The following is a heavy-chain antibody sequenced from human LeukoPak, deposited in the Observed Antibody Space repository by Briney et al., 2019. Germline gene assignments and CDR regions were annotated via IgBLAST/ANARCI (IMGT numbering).Heavy chain of an antibody. CDR3: ARGGDSSGYYLQDAFDI. CDR2: INHSGGT. V-gene: IGHV4-34*01. D-gene: IGHD3-22*01. Sequence: SETLSLTCAVYGGSFSGYYWSWIRQPPGKGLEWIGEINHSGGTNYNPSLKSRVTMLVDMSKNQFSLKLSSVTAADTAVYYCARGGDSSGYYLQDAFDIWGQGTMVTVSS. CDR1: GGSFSGYY. J-gene: IGHJ3*02.